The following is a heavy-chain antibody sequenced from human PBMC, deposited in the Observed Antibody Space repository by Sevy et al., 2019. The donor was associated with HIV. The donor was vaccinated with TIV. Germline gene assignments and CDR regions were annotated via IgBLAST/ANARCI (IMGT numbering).Heavy chain of an antibody. D-gene: IGHD3-3*01. CDR2: IKSKTDGGTT. J-gene: IGHJ4*02. Sequence: GGSLRLSCAASGFTFSNAWMNWVRRAPGKELEWVGRIKSKTDGGTTDYAAPVNGRFTISRDDSKNTLYLQMKSLKTEDTAMYYCATHIRGERFSDWLPSWGQGTLVTVSS. CDR3: ATHIRGERFSDWLPS. CDR1: GFTFSNAW. V-gene: IGHV3-15*07.